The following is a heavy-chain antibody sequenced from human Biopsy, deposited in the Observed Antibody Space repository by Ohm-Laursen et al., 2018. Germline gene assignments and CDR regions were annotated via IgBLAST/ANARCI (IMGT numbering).Heavy chain of an antibody. CDR2: ISNSGNT. Sequence: SDTLPLTCTVSGDSINSSYWSWIRQPPGKGLEWIGFISNSGNTNYNPPLKSRVTISVDTSKNQISLKLGSVTVADTAVFYCARRGSGGRSFDYWGQGSLVTVSS. V-gene: IGHV4-59*08. CDR3: ARRGSGGRSFDY. J-gene: IGHJ4*02. D-gene: IGHD2-15*01. CDR1: GDSINSSY.